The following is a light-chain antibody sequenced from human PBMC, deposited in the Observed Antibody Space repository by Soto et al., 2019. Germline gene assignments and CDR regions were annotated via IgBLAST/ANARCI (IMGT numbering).Light chain of an antibody. CDR1: SSNIGSNT. CDR2: SNN. V-gene: IGLV1-44*01. J-gene: IGLJ2*01. Sequence: QSVLTQPPSASGTPGQRVTISCSGGSSNIGSNTVNWYQQLPGTAPNLLIYSNNQRPSGVPDRFSGSKSGTSASLAISGLQSEDEDDYYWAAWDDSLNAVVFGGGTKLTVL. CDR3: AAWDDSLNAVV.